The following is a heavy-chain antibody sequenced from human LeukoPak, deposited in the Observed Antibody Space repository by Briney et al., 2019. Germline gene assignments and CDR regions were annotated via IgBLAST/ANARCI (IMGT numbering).Heavy chain of an antibody. J-gene: IGHJ6*02. D-gene: IGHD3-22*01. CDR3: AKLSPGGTYYYDRSGPEDYGMDV. Sequence: GGSLRLSCAASGFTFSTYVMHWVRRAPGKGLEWGADISYDGSNKYYADSVKGRFTISRDNSKNTLYLQMNSLRAEDTAVYYCAKLSPGGTYYYDRSGPEDYGMDVWGQGTTVTVSS. V-gene: IGHV3-30*18. CDR1: GFTFSTYV. CDR2: ISYDGSNK.